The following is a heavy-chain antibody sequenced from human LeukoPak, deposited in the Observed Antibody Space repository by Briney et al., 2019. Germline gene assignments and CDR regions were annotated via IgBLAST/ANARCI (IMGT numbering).Heavy chain of an antibody. CDR2: MNPNSGYT. Sequence: GASVKVSCKASGYTFTTYDINWVRQATGRGLEWMGWMNPNSGYTGFAQKFQGRVTFTRATSISTAYMELSSLRSEDTAVYYCARVAGSIDYWGQGTLVTVSS. D-gene: IGHD6-19*01. CDR3: ARVAGSIDY. CDR1: GYTFTTYD. J-gene: IGHJ4*02. V-gene: IGHV1-8*03.